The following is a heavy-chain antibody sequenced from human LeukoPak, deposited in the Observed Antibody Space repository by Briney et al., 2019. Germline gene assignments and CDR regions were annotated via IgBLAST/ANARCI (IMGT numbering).Heavy chain of an antibody. D-gene: IGHD7-27*01. V-gene: IGHV4-59*12. J-gene: IGHJ4*02. CDR2: IYYSGGT. CDR3: ARERRSTGEATVDY. CDR1: GGSISSYY. Sequence: SETLSLTCTVSGGSISSYYWSWIRQPPGKGLEWIGYIYYSGGTNYSPSLKSRVTISVDTSKNQFFLKLTSVTAADTAVYYCARERRSTGEATVDYWGQGTLVAVSS.